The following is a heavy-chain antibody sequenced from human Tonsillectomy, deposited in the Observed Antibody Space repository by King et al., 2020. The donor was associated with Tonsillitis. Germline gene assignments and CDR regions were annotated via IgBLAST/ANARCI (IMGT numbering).Heavy chain of an antibody. CDR1: GFTFSSYA. D-gene: IGHD6-13*01. CDR2: ISYDGSKK. Sequence: VQLVESGGGVVQPGRSLRLSCAASGFTFSSYAMHWVRQAPGKGLEWVAVISYDGSKKYYADSVKGRFTISRDNTKNTLYLQMNSLRAEDTAVYYCARGLTEQRLVLDNWGQGTLVTVSS. V-gene: IGHV3-30*04. J-gene: IGHJ4*02. CDR3: ARGLTEQRLVLDN.